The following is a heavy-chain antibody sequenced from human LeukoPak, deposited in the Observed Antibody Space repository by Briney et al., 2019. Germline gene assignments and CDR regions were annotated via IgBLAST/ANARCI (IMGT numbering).Heavy chain of an antibody. Sequence: GGSLRLSCAASGFTFSSYAMHWVRQAPGKGLEWVAVISCDGSNKYYADSVKGRFTISRDNSKNTLYLQMNSLRAEDTAVYYCARRQSSRSDAFDIWGQGTMVTVSS. V-gene: IGHV3-30-3*01. CDR2: ISCDGSNK. D-gene: IGHD1-26*01. CDR3: ARRQSSRSDAFDI. J-gene: IGHJ3*02. CDR1: GFTFSSYA.